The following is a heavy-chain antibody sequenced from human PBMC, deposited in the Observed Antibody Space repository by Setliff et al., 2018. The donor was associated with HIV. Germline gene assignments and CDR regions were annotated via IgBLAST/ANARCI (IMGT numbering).Heavy chain of an antibody. V-gene: IGHV3-7*01. Sequence: LRLSCAASGFTFSSYWMSWVRQAPGKGPEWVANIKQDGSEKYYVDSVKGRFTISRDNAKNSLYLQMNSLRAEDTAVYYCARDVSEMVTDAFDSWGQGTMVTVS. CDR2: IKQDGSEK. CDR1: GFTFSSYW. J-gene: IGHJ3*02. CDR3: ARDVSEMVTDAFDS. D-gene: IGHD2-15*01.